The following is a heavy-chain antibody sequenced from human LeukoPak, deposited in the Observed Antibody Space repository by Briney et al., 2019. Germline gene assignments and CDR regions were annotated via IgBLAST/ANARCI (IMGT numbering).Heavy chain of an antibody. J-gene: IGHJ4*02. CDR2: IYSGGST. CDR3: AREVDGDYGQYYFDY. CDR1: GFTVSSNY. Sequence: PGGSLRLSCAASGFTVSSNYMSWVRQAPGKGLEWVSVIYSGGSTYYADSVKGRFTISRDNSKNTLYLQMNSLRAEDTAVYYCAREVDGDYGQYYFDYWGQGTLVTASS. V-gene: IGHV3-53*01. D-gene: IGHD4-17*01.